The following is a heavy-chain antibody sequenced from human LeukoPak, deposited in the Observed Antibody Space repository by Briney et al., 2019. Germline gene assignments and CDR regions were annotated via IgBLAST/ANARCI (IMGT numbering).Heavy chain of an antibody. CDR1: GGSISSSSYY. J-gene: IGHJ4*02. Sequence: SETLSLTCTVSGGSISSSSYYWGWIRQPPGKGLEWIGCIYYSGSTYYNPSLKSRVTISVDTSKNQFSLRLSSVTAADTAVYYCASEAHGASSYWGQGTLVTVSS. CDR3: ASEAHGASSY. V-gene: IGHV4-39*07. D-gene: IGHD3-16*01. CDR2: IYYSGST.